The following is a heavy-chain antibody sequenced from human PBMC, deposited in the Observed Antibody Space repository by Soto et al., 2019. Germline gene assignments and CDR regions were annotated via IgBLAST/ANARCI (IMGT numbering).Heavy chain of an antibody. CDR3: AKIVARHSLVPVFDQ. V-gene: IGHV3-9*01. J-gene: IGHJ4*02. D-gene: IGHD2-21*01. Sequence: EVQLVESGGGLVQPGRSLRLSCVASGFTFDEYAVHWVRQAPGKGLEWVSGISWDSGSINYAASVRGRFTVSRDNAKNSLYLPMTSLVFADTAFYYCAKIVARHSLVPVFDQWVQGALVTVSS. CDR1: GFTFDEYA. CDR2: ISWDSGSI.